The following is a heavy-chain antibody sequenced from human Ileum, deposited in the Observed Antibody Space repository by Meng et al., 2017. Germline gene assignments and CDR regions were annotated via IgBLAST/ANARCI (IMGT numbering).Heavy chain of an antibody. CDR3: TYRLAVSPQDWYFDV. Sequence: QGQLQESGPGLVRPSETLSLTCSVSGGSVSSGSYYWSWIRQSPGKGLEWIGYIYHTGSAHYKSSLRSRVTMSIDTSKNQFSLELKSVTTADTAMYYCTYRLAVSPQDWYFDVWGRGTLVTVSS. J-gene: IGHJ2*01. D-gene: IGHD6-19*01. V-gene: IGHV4-61*01. CDR1: GGSVSSGSYY. CDR2: IYHTGSA.